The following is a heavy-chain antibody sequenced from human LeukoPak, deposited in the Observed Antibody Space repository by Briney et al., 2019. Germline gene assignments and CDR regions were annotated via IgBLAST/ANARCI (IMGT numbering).Heavy chain of an antibody. CDR2: INHSGGI. Sequence: SETLSLTCAVYGGSLSGYYWSWIRQPPGKGLEWIGEINHSGGIKYNPSLKSRVTISVDTSKNQFSLNLTSVTAADTAVYYCARDAIFGVNSNWFDPWGQGTLVTVSS. CDR1: GGSLSGYY. V-gene: IGHV4-34*01. D-gene: IGHD3-3*01. J-gene: IGHJ5*02. CDR3: ARDAIFGVNSNWFDP.